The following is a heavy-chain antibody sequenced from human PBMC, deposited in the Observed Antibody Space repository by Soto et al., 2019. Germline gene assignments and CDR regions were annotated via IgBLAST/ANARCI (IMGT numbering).Heavy chain of an antibody. CDR2: ISWNSGSI. D-gene: IGHD5-12*01. V-gene: IGHV3-9*01. CDR3: ASSGYDFEGTEFDY. Sequence: EVQLVESGGGLVQPGRSLRLSCAASGFTFDDYAMHWVRQAPGKGLEWVSGISWNSGSIGYADSVKGRFTISRDNAKNSLYLQMNSLRAEDTALYYCASSGYDFEGTEFDYWGQGTLVTVSS. CDR1: GFTFDDYA. J-gene: IGHJ4*02.